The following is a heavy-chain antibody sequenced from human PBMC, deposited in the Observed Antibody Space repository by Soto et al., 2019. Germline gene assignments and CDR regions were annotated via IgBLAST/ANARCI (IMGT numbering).Heavy chain of an antibody. Sequence: ASVKVSCKASGGTFSSYTISWVRQAPGQGLERMGRIIPILGIANYAQKFQGRVTITADKSTSTAYMELSSLRSEDTAVYYCARSYGSGSYYKGTGQYGMDVWGQGTTVTVSS. CDR2: IIPILGIA. V-gene: IGHV1-69*02. J-gene: IGHJ6*02. D-gene: IGHD3-10*01. CDR1: GGTFSSYT. CDR3: ARSYGSGSYYKGTGQYGMDV.